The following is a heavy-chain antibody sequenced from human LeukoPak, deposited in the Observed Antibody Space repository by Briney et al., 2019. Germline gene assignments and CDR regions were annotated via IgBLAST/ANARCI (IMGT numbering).Heavy chain of an antibody. J-gene: IGHJ4*02. CDR1: EFNVSSNH. Sequence: GGSLRLSCAASEFNVSSNHMSWVRQAPGKGLEWVSLIYISSNTYYADSVKGRFTISRDNSKNTLYLQMNSLRAEDTAVYYCAGGGGVGAKYWGQGTLVTVSS. D-gene: IGHD1-26*01. CDR2: IYISSNT. V-gene: IGHV3-53*01. CDR3: AGGGGVGAKY.